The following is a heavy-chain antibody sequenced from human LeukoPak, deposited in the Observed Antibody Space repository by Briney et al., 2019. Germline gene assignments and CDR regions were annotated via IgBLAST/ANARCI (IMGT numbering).Heavy chain of an antibody. CDR1: GGSVGSGSYY. D-gene: IGHD3-10*01. CDR3: ARVSVVRGAPDYYFDY. CDR2: IYTSGST. J-gene: IGHJ4*02. Sequence: SETLSLTCSVSGGSVGSGSYYWGWIRQPAGKGLEWIGRIYTSGSTNYNPSLMSRVTMSVDTSKNQFSLKLSSVTAADTAVYYCARVSVVRGAPDYYFDYWGQGTLVTVSS. V-gene: IGHV4-61*02.